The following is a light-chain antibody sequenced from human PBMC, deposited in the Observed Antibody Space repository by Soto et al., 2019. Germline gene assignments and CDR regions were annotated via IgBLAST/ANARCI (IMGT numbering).Light chain of an antibody. CDR2: EGT. J-gene: IGLJ2*01. CDR3: CSYADTSTFWVV. Sequence: QSVLTQPASVSGSPGQSITISCSGTSSDFGGYNVVSWYQQHPGKAPKLIIYEGTKRPSGVSNRFSGSKSGNAASLTISGLQTEEEVDYYCCSYADTSTFWVVFGGGTKLTVL. V-gene: IGLV2-23*03. CDR1: SSDFGGYNV.